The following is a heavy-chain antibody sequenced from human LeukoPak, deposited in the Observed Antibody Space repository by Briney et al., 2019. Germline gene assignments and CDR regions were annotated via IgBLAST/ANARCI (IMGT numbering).Heavy chain of an antibody. V-gene: IGHV1-2*02. Sequence: ASEKVSCKASGYTFTGYYMHWVRQAPGQGLEWMGWINPNSGGTNYAQKFQGRVTMTRDTSISTAYMELSRLRSDDTAVYYCARDLDIAAFFDYWGQGTLVTVSS. CDR1: GYTFTGYY. J-gene: IGHJ4*02. D-gene: IGHD6-6*01. CDR2: INPNSGGT. CDR3: ARDLDIAAFFDY.